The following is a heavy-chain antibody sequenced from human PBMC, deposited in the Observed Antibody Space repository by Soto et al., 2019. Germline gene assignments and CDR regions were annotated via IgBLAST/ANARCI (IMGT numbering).Heavy chain of an antibody. J-gene: IGHJ4*02. CDR1: GFTFYNFA. CDR2: ISGSGVGT. CDR3: SKDRHPYITKYYFDY. D-gene: IGHD3-10*01. Sequence: PGGSLRLSCAASGFTFYNFAMTWVRQAPGKGLEWVSTISGSGVGTYYADSVKGRFTVSRDNSKNTLYLQMNSLRAEDTAVYYYSKDRHPYITKYYFDYWGQGTLVTVSS. V-gene: IGHV3-23*01.